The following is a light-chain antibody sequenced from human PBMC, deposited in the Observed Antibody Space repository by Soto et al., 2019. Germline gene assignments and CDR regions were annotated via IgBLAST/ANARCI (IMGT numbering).Light chain of an antibody. CDR1: RSIRDW. Sequence: EMTQSPSSMAPSVGDRCTITCLASRSIRDWLAWYQQTLGKAPKILIYPASSLQSGVPSRFSGSGSGTDFTLSISSLQPEDFETYYCQQSYSNPWTFGQGTKVDI. V-gene: IGKV1-39*01. J-gene: IGKJ1*01. CDR3: QQSYSNPWT. CDR2: PAS.